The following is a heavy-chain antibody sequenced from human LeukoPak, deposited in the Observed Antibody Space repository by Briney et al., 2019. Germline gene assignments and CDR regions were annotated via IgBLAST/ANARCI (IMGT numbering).Heavy chain of an antibody. V-gene: IGHV3-30*04. CDR3: ARDCPSAATPPVFYFDC. CDR2: ILNDGTTQ. D-gene: IGHD6-25*01. CDR1: GFTFSSYA. J-gene: IGHJ4*02. Sequence: GGSLRLSCAASGFTFSSYALHWVRQAPGKGLEWMAVILNDGTTQYNTDSVKGRFTISRDNSKNTLYLEMNSLRVEDTGVYYCARDCPSAATPPVFYFDCWGQGTLVTVSS.